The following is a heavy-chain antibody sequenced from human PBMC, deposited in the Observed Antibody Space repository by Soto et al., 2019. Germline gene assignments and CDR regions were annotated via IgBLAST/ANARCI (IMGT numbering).Heavy chain of an antibody. CDR2: TYYRSKWYN. Sequence: SQTLSLTCAISGDSVSSNSAAWNRIRQSPSRGLEWLGRTYYRSKWYNDYAVSVKSRITINPDTSKNQFSLQLNSVTPEDTAVYYCARDRILRYFDWLPQPYYYYGMDVWGQGTTVTVSS. D-gene: IGHD3-9*01. CDR3: ARDRILRYFDWLPQPYYYYGMDV. V-gene: IGHV6-1*01. CDR1: GDSVSSNSAA. J-gene: IGHJ6*02.